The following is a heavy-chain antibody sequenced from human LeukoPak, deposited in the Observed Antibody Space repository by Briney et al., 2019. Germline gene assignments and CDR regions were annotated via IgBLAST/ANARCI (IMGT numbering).Heavy chain of an antibody. CDR1: GGSISSYY. Sequence: SETLSLTCTVSGGSISSYYWSWIRQSAGKGLEWIGRIYTSGNTNYNPSLGNTKSNPSLTSRVTISVDKSTNQFSLKVTSVTAADTAVYYCARVVVGATTGYYFDYWGQGTLVTVSS. D-gene: IGHD1-26*01. J-gene: IGHJ4*02. CDR2: IYTSGNT. V-gene: IGHV4-4*07. CDR3: ARVVVGATTGYYFDY.